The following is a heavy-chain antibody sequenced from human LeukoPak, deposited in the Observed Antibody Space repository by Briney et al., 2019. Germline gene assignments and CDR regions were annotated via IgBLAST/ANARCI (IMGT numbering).Heavy chain of an antibody. Sequence: SETLSLTCTVSGGSISSSSYYWGWIRQPPGKGLEWIGSIYYSGSTYYNPSLKSRVTISVDTSKNQFSLKLSSVTAADTAVYYCARWGRVSHYDCWSGYSAVGFDPWGQGTLVTVSS. CDR3: ARWGRVSHYDCWSGYSAVGFDP. J-gene: IGHJ5*02. V-gene: IGHV4-39*07. D-gene: IGHD3-3*01. CDR2: IYYSGST. CDR1: GGSISSSSYY.